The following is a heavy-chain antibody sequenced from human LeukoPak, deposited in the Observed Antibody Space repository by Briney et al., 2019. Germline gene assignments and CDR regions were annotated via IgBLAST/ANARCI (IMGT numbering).Heavy chain of an antibody. CDR1: GFTFSSYE. D-gene: IGHD1-26*01. Sequence: GGSLRLSCAASGFTFSSYEMNWVRQAPGKGLEWLSYISSSGSTMYYADSVKGRITISRDNAKNSLYLQMNSLRAEDTAVYYCARVLAGATYFDYWGRGTLVTVSS. CDR2: ISSSGSTM. V-gene: IGHV3-48*03. J-gene: IGHJ4*01. CDR3: ARVLAGATYFDY.